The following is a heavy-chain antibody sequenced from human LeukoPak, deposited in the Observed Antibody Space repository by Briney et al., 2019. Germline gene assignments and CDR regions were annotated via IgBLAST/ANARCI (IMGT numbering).Heavy chain of an antibody. J-gene: IGHJ4*02. CDR1: GGSFSGYC. V-gene: IGHV4-34*01. Sequence: PSETLSLTCAVYGGSFSGYCWSWIRQPPGKGLEWIGEINHSGSTNYNPSLKSRVTISVDTSKNQFSLKLNSVTAADTAVYYCARARAHLKYYYDSSGYYYFDYWGQGTLVTVSS. CDR2: INHSGST. D-gene: IGHD3-22*01. CDR3: ARARAHLKYYYDSSGYYYFDY.